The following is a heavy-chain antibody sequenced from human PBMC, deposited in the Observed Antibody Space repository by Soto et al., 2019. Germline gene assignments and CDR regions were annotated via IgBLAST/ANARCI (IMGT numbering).Heavy chain of an antibody. CDR1: GFTFSSYG. CDR3: ARDHAQAAYYYYYMDV. CDR2: IWYDGSNK. V-gene: IGHV3-33*01. Sequence: QVQLVESGGGVVQPGRSLRLSCAASGFTFSSYGMHWVRQAPGKGLEWVAVIWYDGSNKYYADSVKGRFTISRDNSKNTLYLQMNSLRAEDTAVYYCARDHAQAAYYYYYMDVWGKGTTVTVSS. J-gene: IGHJ6*03. D-gene: IGHD2-8*01.